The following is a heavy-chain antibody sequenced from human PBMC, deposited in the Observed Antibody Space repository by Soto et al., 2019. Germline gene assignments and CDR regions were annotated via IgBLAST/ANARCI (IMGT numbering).Heavy chain of an antibody. J-gene: IGHJ4*02. CDR2: SHQSGNT. CDR3: ATRDTGRVY. CDR1: GVSIGSHDW. D-gene: IGHD5-18*01. V-gene: IGHV4-4*02. Sequence: QVQLQESGPGLVKPSGTLSLTCAVSGVSIGSHDWWTWVRQPPGKGLEWIGESHQSGNTNYNSSLESRVTISLDKSKNHFSLQLSSVPVADMAVYYCATRDTGRVYWGQGTLVTVSS.